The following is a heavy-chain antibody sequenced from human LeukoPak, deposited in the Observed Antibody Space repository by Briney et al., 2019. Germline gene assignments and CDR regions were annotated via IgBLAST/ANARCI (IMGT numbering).Heavy chain of an antibody. V-gene: IGHV5-51*01. CDR2: IYPGYSDA. CDR1: GYRLTNNW. CDR3: VRFALSSSLDH. Sequence: GESLKISCKISGYRLTNNWIGWVRQVPGKGLEWMGLIYPGYSDANYSTSFQGQVTLSVDTSISTAYLQLGGLRASDTAIYYCVRFALSSSLDHWGQGTLVTVSS. D-gene: IGHD6-13*01. J-gene: IGHJ5*02.